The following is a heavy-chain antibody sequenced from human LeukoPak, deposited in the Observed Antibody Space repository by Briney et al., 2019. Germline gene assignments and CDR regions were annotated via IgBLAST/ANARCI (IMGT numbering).Heavy chain of an antibody. Sequence: PGGSLRLSCAASGFTFSSYAMHWVRQAPGKGLEWVAVISYDGSNKYYADSVKGRFTISRDNSKNTLYLQMNSLRAEDTAVYYCARGRVLLWFGASLYYFDYWGQGTLVTVSS. J-gene: IGHJ4*02. CDR2: ISYDGSNK. D-gene: IGHD3-10*01. CDR1: GFTFSSYA. V-gene: IGHV3-30*04. CDR3: ARGRVLLWFGASLYYFDY.